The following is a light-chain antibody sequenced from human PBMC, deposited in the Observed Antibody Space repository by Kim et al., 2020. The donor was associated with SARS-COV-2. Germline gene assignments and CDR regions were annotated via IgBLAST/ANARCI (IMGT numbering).Light chain of an antibody. J-gene: IGLJ2*01. V-gene: IGLV7-46*01. CDR3: LLFYSGVRV. CDR1: TGAVTSGHF. CDR2: DTN. Sequence: PRGTVTLTCASSTGAVTSGHFPYWFQQKPGQVPTTLIYDTNNFHSWTPARFSGSLLGGKAALTLSGAQPEDEAEYYCLLFYSGVRVFGGGTQLTVL.